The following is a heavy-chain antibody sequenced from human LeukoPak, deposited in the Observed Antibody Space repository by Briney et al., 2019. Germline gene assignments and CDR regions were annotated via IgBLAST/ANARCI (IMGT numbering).Heavy chain of an antibody. Sequence: ASVTVSCKASGYTFTSYYMHWVRQAPGQGLEWMGIINPSGGSTSYAQKFQGRVTMTRDTSTSTVYMELSSLRSEDTAVYYCARDSWSDPRGVTPYYYMDVWGKGTTVTISS. J-gene: IGHJ6*03. CDR1: GYTFTSYY. CDR2: INPSGGST. CDR3: ARDSWSDPRGVTPYYYMDV. D-gene: IGHD3-10*01. V-gene: IGHV1-46*01.